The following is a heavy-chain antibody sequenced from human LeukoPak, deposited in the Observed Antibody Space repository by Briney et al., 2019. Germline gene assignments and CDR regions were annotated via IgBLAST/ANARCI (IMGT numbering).Heavy chain of an antibody. CDR2: IKQDGSGK. Sequence: PGGSLRLSCAASGFTFSSYWMSWVRQAPGKGLEWVANIKQDGSGKYYVDSVKGRFAISRDNAKNSQYLQMNSLRAEDTAVHYCARYGSPPGIAAEGWFEPGGEGTLLTVS. V-gene: IGHV3-7*01. J-gene: IGHJ5*02. D-gene: IGHD6-25*01. CDR1: GFTFSSYW. CDR3: ARYGSPPGIAAEGWFEP.